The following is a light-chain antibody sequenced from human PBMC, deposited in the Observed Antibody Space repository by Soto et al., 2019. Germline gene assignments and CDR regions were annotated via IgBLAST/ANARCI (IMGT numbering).Light chain of an antibody. J-gene: IGLJ3*02. CDR1: SSNIGAGYD. V-gene: IGLV1-40*01. CDR2: GNT. Sequence: QSVLTQPPSMSGAPGQRVTISSTGSSSNIGAGYDVHWYQHLPGTAPKLLIYGNTNRPSGVPDRFSGSKSGTSASLAITGLQAEDEADYYCQSHDSSLNSWVFGGGTKVTVL. CDR3: QSHDSSLNSWV.